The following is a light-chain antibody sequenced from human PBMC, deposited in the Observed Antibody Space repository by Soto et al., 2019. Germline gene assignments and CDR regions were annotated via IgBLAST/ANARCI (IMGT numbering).Light chain of an antibody. CDR1: SSDVGGYNY. J-gene: IGLJ1*01. V-gene: IGLV2-8*01. Sequence: QSALTRPPSASGSPGQSVTISCTGTSSDVGGYNYVSWYQQHPGKAPKLVIYEVSKRPSGVPDRFSGSKSGNTASLTVSGLQAEDEADYYYSSYAGSNNFDVFGTGTKLTVL. CDR2: EVS. CDR3: SSYAGSNNFDV.